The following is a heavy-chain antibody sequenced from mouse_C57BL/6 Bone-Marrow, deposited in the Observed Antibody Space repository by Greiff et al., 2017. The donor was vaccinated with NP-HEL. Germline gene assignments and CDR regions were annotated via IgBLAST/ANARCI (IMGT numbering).Heavy chain of an antibody. V-gene: IGHV3-8*01. CDR2: ISYSGST. D-gene: IGHD1-1*01. Sequence: EVKLVESGPGLAKPSQTLSLTCSVTGYFITSDYWNWIRKFPGNKLEYMGYISYSGSTYYIPSLKSRISITRDTSKNQYYLQLNSVTTEDTATYYCARYPTVVAQGYFDVWGTGTTVTVSS. J-gene: IGHJ1*03. CDR3: ARYPTVVAQGYFDV. CDR1: GYFITSDY.